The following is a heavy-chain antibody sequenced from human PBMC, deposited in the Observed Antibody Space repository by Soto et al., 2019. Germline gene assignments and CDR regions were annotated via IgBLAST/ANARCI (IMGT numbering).Heavy chain of an antibody. D-gene: IGHD1-26*01. J-gene: IGHJ5*02. CDR3: ATQEVGGSYVYTFDP. Sequence: SETLSLTCAVYGGSFSGYYWSWIRQPPGKGLEWIGEINHSGSTYYNPSLKSRATISVDTSKNQFSLKLSSVTAADTAVYYCATQEVGGSYVYTFDPWGQGTLVTVPQ. V-gene: IGHV4-34*01. CDR1: GGSFSGYY. CDR2: INHSGST.